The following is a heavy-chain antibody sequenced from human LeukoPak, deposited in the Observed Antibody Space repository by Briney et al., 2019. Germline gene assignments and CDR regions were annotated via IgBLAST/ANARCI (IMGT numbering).Heavy chain of an antibody. CDR1: GGSISSYY. J-gene: IGHJ1*01. CDR3: ARGHSPVTTKVSYFQH. V-gene: IGHV4-59*12. CDR2: IYYSGST. Sequence: KPSETLSLTCTVSGGSISSYYWSWIRQPPGKGLEWIGYIYYSGSTNYNPSLKSRVTISVDTSKNQFSLKLSSVTAADTAVYYCARGHSPVTTKVSYFQHWGQGTLVTVSS. D-gene: IGHD4-17*01.